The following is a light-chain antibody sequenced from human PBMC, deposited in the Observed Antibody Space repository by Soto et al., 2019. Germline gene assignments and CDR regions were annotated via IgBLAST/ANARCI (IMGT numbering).Light chain of an antibody. CDR3: QQYDDLPFT. CDR1: QDVSNY. V-gene: IGKV1-33*01. Sequence: DIQMTQSPSSLSASVGDRVTITCQASQDVSNYLSWYQQKPGKVPKLLISAASNLETGVPLRFSGSGSGTHFTFTISSLQPEDVATYYCQQYDDLPFTFGGGSNVEIK. J-gene: IGKJ4*01. CDR2: AAS.